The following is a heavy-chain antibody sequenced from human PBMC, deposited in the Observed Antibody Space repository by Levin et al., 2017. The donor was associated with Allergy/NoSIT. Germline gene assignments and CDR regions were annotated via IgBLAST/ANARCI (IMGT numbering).Heavy chain of an antibody. Sequence: LSLTCAASGFTLSSYEMNWVRRAPGKGLEWVSYISSTGSTIYSAESVKGRFTISRDNAKNPLYLHLNSLRAEDTAVFYFARQLGNCWGGYNYFDYWGQGTLVTVSS. CDR3: ARQLGNCWGGYNYFDY. CDR2: ISSTGSTI. V-gene: IGHV3-48*03. J-gene: IGHJ4*02. D-gene: IGHD3-3*01. CDR1: GFTLSSYE.